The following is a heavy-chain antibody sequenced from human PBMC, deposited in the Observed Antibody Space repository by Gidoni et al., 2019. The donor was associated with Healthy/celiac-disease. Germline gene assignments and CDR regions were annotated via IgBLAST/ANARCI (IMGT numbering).Heavy chain of an antibody. CDR2: ISWNSGSI. CDR3: AKARAIYYDSSGYYTNAFDI. J-gene: IGHJ3*02. Sequence: EVQLVESGGGLVQPGRSLRLSCAASGFTFDDYAMHWVRQAPGKGLEWVSGISWNSGSIGYADSVKGQFTISRDNAKNSLYLQMNSLRAEDTALYYCAKARAIYYDSSGYYTNAFDIWGQGTMVTVSS. D-gene: IGHD3-22*01. CDR1: GFTFDDYA. V-gene: IGHV3-9*01.